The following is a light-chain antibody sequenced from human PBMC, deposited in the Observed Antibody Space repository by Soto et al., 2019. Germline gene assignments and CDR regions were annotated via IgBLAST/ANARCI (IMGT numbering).Light chain of an antibody. Sequence: QSALTQPASVSGSPGQSITISCTGTSNDVGGYNYVSWYQQHPGKAPKLMIYDVTNRPSGVSNRFSGSKSGNTASLSISGLQPEDEAAYYCSSYTSSRSVLFGGGTKLTVL. CDR3: SSYTSSRSVL. CDR2: DVT. J-gene: IGLJ2*01. CDR1: SNDVGGYNY. V-gene: IGLV2-14*01.